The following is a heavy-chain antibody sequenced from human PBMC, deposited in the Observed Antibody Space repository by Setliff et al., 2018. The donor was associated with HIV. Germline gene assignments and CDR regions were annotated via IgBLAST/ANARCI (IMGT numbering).Heavy chain of an antibody. D-gene: IGHD3-16*01. CDR3: AKPCYDYVWRPDRDAFDL. J-gene: IGHJ3*01. CDR2: VSPSGDAT. V-gene: IGHV3-23*01. CDR1: GLIFSNYA. Sequence: GGSLRLSCAASGLIFSNYALTWVRQAPGKGLEWVSTVSPSGDATYYADSVKGRFTISRDNYKNTLYLQVNSLRAEDTAIYYCAKPCYDYVWRPDRDAFDLWGQGTMVTVSS.